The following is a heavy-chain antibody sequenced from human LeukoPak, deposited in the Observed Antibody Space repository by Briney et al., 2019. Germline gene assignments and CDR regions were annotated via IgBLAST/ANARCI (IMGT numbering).Heavy chain of an antibody. Sequence: PGGSLRLSCAASGFTFSDYYMSWIRQAPGKGLEWVSYISSSGSTIYYADSVKGRLTISRDNAKNSLYLQMNSLRAEDTAVYYCARLDVDSSGYYAPFDYWGQGSLVTVSS. J-gene: IGHJ4*02. CDR1: GFTFSDYY. V-gene: IGHV3-11*01. CDR2: ISSSGSTI. CDR3: ARLDVDSSGYYAPFDY. D-gene: IGHD3-22*01.